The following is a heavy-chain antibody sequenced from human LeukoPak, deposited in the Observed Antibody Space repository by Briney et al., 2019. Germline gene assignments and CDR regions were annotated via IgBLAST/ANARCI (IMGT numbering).Heavy chain of an antibody. CDR2: IYYSGST. D-gene: IGHD4-17*01. CDR3: ARGSNGDYVYNWFDP. V-gene: IGHV4-39*07. J-gene: IGHJ5*02. CDR1: GGSISSSSYY. Sequence: PETLSLTCTVSGGSISSSSYYWGWIRQPPGKGLEWIGSIYYSGSTYYNPSLKSRVTISVDTSKNQFSLKLSSVTAADTAVYYCARGSNGDYVYNWFDPWGQGTLVTVSS.